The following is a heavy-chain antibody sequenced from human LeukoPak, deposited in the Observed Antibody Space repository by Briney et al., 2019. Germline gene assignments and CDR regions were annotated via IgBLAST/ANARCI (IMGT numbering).Heavy chain of an antibody. J-gene: IGHJ4*02. CDR2: RKRDCSEK. V-gene: IGHV3-7*01. D-gene: IGHD1-26*01. Sequence: TGGSLRLSCAASGFTFISYWMSWVRQAPGKGLKWVAKRKRDCSEKYYVDSVKGRFTISRDNAKNSLYLQMNSLRAEDTAVYYCARENGGPTSAYFDYWGEGNLVTVSS. CDR3: ARENGGPTSAYFDY. CDR1: GFTFISYW.